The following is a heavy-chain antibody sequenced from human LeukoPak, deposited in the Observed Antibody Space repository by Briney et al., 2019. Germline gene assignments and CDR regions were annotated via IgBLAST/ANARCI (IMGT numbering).Heavy chain of an antibody. CDR1: GFTFSSYA. D-gene: IGHD3/OR15-3a*01. Sequence: GRSLRLSCAASGFTFSSYAMHWVRQAPGTGLEWVVLISYDGSNKYFADSVKGRFTISRDNTKNSLYLQMNSLRAEDTAVFYCARDQYDTWSRRGNFDSWGQGTLSSSPQ. J-gene: IGHJ4*02. CDR3: ARDQYDTWSRRGNFDS. V-gene: IGHV3-30*03. CDR2: ISYDGSNK.